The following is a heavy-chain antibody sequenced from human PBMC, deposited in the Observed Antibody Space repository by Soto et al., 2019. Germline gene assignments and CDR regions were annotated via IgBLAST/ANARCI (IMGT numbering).Heavy chain of an antibody. V-gene: IGHV1-3*01. Sequence: GASVKVSCKASGYTFTSYAMHWVRQAPGQRLEWMGWINAGNGNTKYSQKFQGRVTITRDTSASTAYMELSSLRSEDTAVYYCARDHTPAIFGVVITLGYWGQGTLVTVSS. CDR2: INAGNGNT. J-gene: IGHJ4*02. CDR3: ARDHTPAIFGVVITLGY. D-gene: IGHD3-3*01. CDR1: GYTFTSYA.